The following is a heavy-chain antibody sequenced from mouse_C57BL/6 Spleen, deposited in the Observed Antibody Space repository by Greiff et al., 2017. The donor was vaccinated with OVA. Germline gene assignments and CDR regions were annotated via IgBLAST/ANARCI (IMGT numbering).Heavy chain of an antibody. CDR2: IYPRSGNT. CDR1: GYTFTSYG. CDR3: ARVGRDYGSSYDDYWYFDV. D-gene: IGHD1-1*01. Sequence: VQLQQSGAELARPGASVKLSCKASGYTFTSYGISWVKQRTGKGLEWIGEIYPRSGNTYYNEKFKGKATLTADKSSSTAYMELRSLTSEDSAVYFCARVGRDYGSSYDDYWYFDVWGTGTTVTVSS. V-gene: IGHV1-81*01. J-gene: IGHJ1*03.